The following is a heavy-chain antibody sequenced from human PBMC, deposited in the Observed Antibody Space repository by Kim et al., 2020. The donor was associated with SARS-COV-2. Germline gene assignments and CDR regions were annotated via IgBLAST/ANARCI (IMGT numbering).Heavy chain of an antibody. CDR2: IYYSGST. D-gene: IGHD5-18*01. J-gene: IGHJ6*02. Sequence: SETLSLTCTVSGGSISSSSYYWGWIRQPPGKGLEWIGSIYYSGSTYYNPSLKSRVTISVDTSKNQFSLKLSSVTAADTAVYYCARVPGIQLWLDYYYYGMDVWGQGTTVTVSS. CDR1: GGSISSSSYY. CDR3: ARVPGIQLWLDYYYYGMDV. V-gene: IGHV4-39*07.